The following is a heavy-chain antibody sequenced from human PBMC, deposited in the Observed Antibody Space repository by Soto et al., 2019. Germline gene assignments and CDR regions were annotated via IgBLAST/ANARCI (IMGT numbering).Heavy chain of an antibody. CDR3: ARDVQGGRGLGFSMDV. CDR2: VIPIFGTA. CDR1: GGTFSSYA. J-gene: IGHJ6*02. V-gene: IGHV1-69*01. D-gene: IGHD1-26*01. Sequence: QVQLVQSGAEVKKPGSSVKVSCKASGGTFSSYAISWVRQAPGQGLEWMGGVIPIFGTANYAQKFQGIVTVTADESTSTAYMELSSLRSDDSAVYYCARDVQGGRGLGFSMDVWGQGTTVTVSS.